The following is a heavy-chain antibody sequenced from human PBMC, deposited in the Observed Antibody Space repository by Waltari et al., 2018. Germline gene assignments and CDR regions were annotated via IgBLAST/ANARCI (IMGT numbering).Heavy chain of an antibody. J-gene: IGHJ6*02. Sequence: QVQLQESGPGLVKPSQTLSLTCSVSGDSIRSGGYYWTWIRQHPGKALEWVGFIYHSGRTHYNPSLKNRVTIESDTSKNEFSLRLTSMTAADTAVYYCARGILGATANSYYHHGMDVWGQGTAVTVSS. CDR3: ARGILGATANSYYHHGMDV. CDR1: GDSIRSGGYY. D-gene: IGHD3-3*01. V-gene: IGHV4-31*03. CDR2: IYHSGRT.